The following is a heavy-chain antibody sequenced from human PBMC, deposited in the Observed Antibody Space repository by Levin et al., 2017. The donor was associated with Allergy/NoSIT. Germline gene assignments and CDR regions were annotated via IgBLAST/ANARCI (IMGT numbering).Heavy chain of an antibody. V-gene: IGHV3-64D*06. D-gene: IGHD2-2*01. Sequence: PGGSLRLSCSASGFTFSSYAMHWVRQAPGKGLEYVSAISSNGGSTYYADSVKGRFTISRDNSKNTLYLQMSSLRAEDTAVYYCVKEWVVVPADVEYFQHWGQGTLVTVSS. CDR1: GFTFSSYA. CDR2: ISSNGGST. CDR3: VKEWVVVPADVEYFQH. J-gene: IGHJ1*01.